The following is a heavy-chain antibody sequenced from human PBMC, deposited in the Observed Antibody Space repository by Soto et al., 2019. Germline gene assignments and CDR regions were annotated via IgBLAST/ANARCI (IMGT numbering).Heavy chain of an antibody. J-gene: IGHJ4*02. Sequence: PGGSLRLSCAASGFTFSNAWMNWVRQAPGKGLEWVSYISSSSSTIYYADSVKGRFTISRDNAKNSLYLQMNSLRAEDTAVYYCARVGRNFWSGSLDYWGQGTLVT. CDR1: GFTFSNAW. V-gene: IGHV3-48*01. CDR2: ISSSSSTI. D-gene: IGHD3-3*01. CDR3: ARVGRNFWSGSLDY.